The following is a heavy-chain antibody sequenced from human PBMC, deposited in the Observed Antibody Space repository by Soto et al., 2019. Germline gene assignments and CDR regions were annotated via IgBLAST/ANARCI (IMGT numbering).Heavy chain of an antibody. Sequence: EVQLVESGGGLVQPGGSLRLSCAASGFSFSSYWMSWVRQAPGKGLERVANIKLDGSEEYYVDSVKGRFTISRDNVKNGLYLQTNSVSAEDTAVYYFARPWNSDYSADAFDIWGQGTIVTVSS. D-gene: IGHD3-22*01. J-gene: IGHJ3*02. CDR2: IKLDGSEE. CDR3: ARPWNSDYSADAFDI. CDR1: GFSFSSYW. V-gene: IGHV3-7*01.